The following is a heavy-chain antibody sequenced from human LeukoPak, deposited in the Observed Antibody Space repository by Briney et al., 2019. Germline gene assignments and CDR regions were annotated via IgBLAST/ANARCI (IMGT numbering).Heavy chain of an antibody. CDR2: IYTSGST. D-gene: IGHD6-6*01. CDR1: GGSISSYX. V-gene: IGHV4-4*07. Sequence: ETXXXTXTVSGGSISSYXWSWXRQPAGXXXXXXGRIYTSGSTNYNPSLKSRVTMSVDTSKNQFSLKLSSVTAADTAVYYCARAEGSSSIYDAFDIWGQGTMVTVSS. CDR3: ARAEGSSSIYDAFDI. J-gene: IGHJ3*02.